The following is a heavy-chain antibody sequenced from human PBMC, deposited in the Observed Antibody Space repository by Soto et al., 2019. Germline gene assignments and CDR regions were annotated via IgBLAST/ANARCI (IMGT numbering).Heavy chain of an antibody. J-gene: IGHJ6*02. CDR3: ARDRALRFLEWFPSLGMDF. V-gene: IGHV3-33*01. CDR1: GFNFSSYG. D-gene: IGHD3-3*01. Sequence: VGSLRLCCAASGFNFSSYGRHWVRQAPGKGLEWVAVIWYDGSNKYYADSVKGRFTISRDNSKSTLYLQMNSLRAEDTAVYYCARDRALRFLEWFPSLGMDFWRQGTTVTVSS. CDR2: IWYDGSNK.